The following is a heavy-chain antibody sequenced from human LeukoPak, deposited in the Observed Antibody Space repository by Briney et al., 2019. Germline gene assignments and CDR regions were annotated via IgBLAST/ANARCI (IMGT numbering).Heavy chain of an antibody. J-gene: IGHJ6*03. CDR3: ARLPTVTTYHYYYYMDV. Sequence: GESLKISCKGPGYSFTNYWIGWVRQMPGKGLEWMGVIYPGDSDTRYSPSFQGQVTISADKFTSTAYLQWSSLKASDTAMYYCARLPTVTTYHYYYYMDVWGKGTTVTVSS. V-gene: IGHV5-51*01. CDR2: IYPGDSDT. D-gene: IGHD4-11*01. CDR1: GYSFTNYW.